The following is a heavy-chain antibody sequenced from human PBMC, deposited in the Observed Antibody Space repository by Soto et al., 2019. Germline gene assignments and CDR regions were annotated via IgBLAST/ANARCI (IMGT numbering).Heavy chain of an antibody. J-gene: IGHJ6*02. Sequence: ASVKVSCKASGYTFTSYGIRWVRQAPGQGREWMGWISAYNGNTNYEQKLQGRVTMTTDTSTSTAYMELRSLRSDDRAVYYCARHEPAGSIASTSGMDVWRQVTTVTVSS. CDR1: GYTFTSYG. V-gene: IGHV1-18*01. CDR3: ARHEPAGSIASTSGMDV. D-gene: IGHD2-2*01. CDR2: ISAYNGNT.